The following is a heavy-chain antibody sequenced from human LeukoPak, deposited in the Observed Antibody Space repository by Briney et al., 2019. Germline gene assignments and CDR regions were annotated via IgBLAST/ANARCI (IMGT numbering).Heavy chain of an antibody. D-gene: IGHD2-2*02. Sequence: GASVKVSCKASGYTFTGYYMHWVRQAPGQGLEWMGWINPNSGGTNSAQKFQGRVTMTRDTSISTAYMELSRLRSDDTAVYYCARVVGYCSSTSCYRGAFDYWGQGTLVTVSS. CDR2: INPNSGGT. V-gene: IGHV1-2*02. CDR3: ARVVGYCSSTSCYRGAFDY. J-gene: IGHJ4*02. CDR1: GYTFTGYY.